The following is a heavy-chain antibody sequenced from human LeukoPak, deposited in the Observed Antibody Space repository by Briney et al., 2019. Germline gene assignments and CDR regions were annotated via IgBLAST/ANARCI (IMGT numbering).Heavy chain of an antibody. Sequence: PSETLSLTCDVSGYSIRSGSYWGWIRQPPGKGLESIGCMFHSGDTYHNPSLKSRVTISADTSKNQFSLKLTSVTAADTAVYYCAKVGAYGDYARHDYWGQGTLVTVSS. CDR1: GYSIRSGSY. D-gene: IGHD4-17*01. J-gene: IGHJ4*02. V-gene: IGHV4-38-2*01. CDR3: AKVGAYGDYARHDY. CDR2: MFHSGDT.